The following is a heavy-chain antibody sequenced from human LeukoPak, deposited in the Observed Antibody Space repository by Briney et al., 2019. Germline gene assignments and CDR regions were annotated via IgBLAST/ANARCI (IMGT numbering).Heavy chain of an antibody. D-gene: IGHD3-10*01. CDR2: INAGNGNT. CDR1: GYTFTSYA. Sequence: GASVKVSCKASGYTFTSYAMHWVRQAPGQRLEWMGWINAGNGNTKYSQKFQGRVTITRDTSASTAYMELSSLRSEDTAVYYCARHYGSGSYYRIHPFDYWGQGTLVTVSS. J-gene: IGHJ4*02. CDR3: ARHYGSGSYYRIHPFDY. V-gene: IGHV1-3*01.